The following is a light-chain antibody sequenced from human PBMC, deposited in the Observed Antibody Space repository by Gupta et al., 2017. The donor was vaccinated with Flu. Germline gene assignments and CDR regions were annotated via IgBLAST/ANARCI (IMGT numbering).Light chain of an antibody. CDR2: SNN. J-gene: IGLJ3*02. V-gene: IGLV1-44*01. CDR3: AAWDDSRNGPV. Sequence: QSVLTQPPSASGTPGQRVTISCSRSSSNIGSNTVNWYQQLPGTAPNLLIYSNNQRPSGVPDRFSGSKYGTSASLAISGRQAEEEADYYCAAWDDSRNGPVFGGGTKLTVL. CDR1: SSNIGSNT.